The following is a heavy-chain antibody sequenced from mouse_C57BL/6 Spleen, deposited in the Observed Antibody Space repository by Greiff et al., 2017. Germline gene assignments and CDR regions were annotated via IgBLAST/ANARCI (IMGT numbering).Heavy chain of an antibody. CDR3: ARGSSYDY. D-gene: IGHD1-1*01. J-gene: IGHJ2*01. Sequence: EVKLVESGGGLVKPGGSLKLSCAASGFTFSSYAMSWVRQTPEKSLEWVATISDGGSYTYYPDNVKGRFTISRDKAKNNLYLQMSHLKSEDTAMYYCARGSSYDYWGQGTTLTVSS. CDR1: GFTFSSYA. CDR2: ISDGGSYT. V-gene: IGHV5-4*03.